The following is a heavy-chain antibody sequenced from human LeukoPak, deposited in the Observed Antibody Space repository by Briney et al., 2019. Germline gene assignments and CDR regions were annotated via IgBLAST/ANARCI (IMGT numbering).Heavy chain of an antibody. J-gene: IGHJ4*02. Sequence: PSETLSLTCTVSGGSISSYCWSWIRQPPGKGLEWIGYIYYSGSTNYNPSLKSRVTISVDTSKNQFSLKLSSVTAADTAVYYCARANLLWFGELLYDYWGQGTLVTVSS. D-gene: IGHD3-10*01. V-gene: IGHV4-59*01. CDR1: GGSISSYC. CDR3: ARANLLWFGELLYDY. CDR2: IYYSGST.